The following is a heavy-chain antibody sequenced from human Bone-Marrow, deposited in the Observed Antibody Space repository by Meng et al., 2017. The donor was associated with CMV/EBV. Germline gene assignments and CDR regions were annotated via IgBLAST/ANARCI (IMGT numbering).Heavy chain of an antibody. CDR1: GGSISSYY. Sequence: SEPLSLTCTVSGGSISSYYWSWIRQPPGKGLEWIGCIYYSGSTNYNPSLKSRVTISVDTSKNQFSLKLSSVTAADTAVYYCARVESLGVVVPAAISPWFDPWGQGTLVTVSS. CDR3: ARVESLGVVVPAAISPWFDP. J-gene: IGHJ5*02. CDR2: IYYSGST. D-gene: IGHD2-2*01. V-gene: IGHV4-59*01.